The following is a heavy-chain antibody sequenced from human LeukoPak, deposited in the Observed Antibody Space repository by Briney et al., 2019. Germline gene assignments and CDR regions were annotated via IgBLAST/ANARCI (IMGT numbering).Heavy chain of an antibody. Sequence: PSETLSLTCAVYGGSFSGYYWSWIRQPPGKGLEWIGEINHSGSTNYNPSLKSRVTISVDTSKNQFSLKLSSVTAADTAVYCCARGLVLGYCSSTSCTPKKHFDYWGQGTLVTVSS. CDR2: INHSGST. D-gene: IGHD2-2*01. CDR1: GGSFSGYY. CDR3: ARGLVLGYCSSTSCTPKKHFDY. J-gene: IGHJ4*02. V-gene: IGHV4-34*01.